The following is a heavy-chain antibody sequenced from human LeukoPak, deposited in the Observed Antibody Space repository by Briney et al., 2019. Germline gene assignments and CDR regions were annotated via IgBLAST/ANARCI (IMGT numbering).Heavy chain of an antibody. Sequence: GGSLRLSCAASGFTFSSYSMNWVRQAPGKGLEWVSSISSSSSYIYYADSVKGRFTISRDNAKNSLYLQMNSLRAEDTAVYYCARCDIVVVLAAMTVYYYYGMDVWGQGTTVTVSS. CDR2: ISSSSSYI. V-gene: IGHV3-21*01. D-gene: IGHD2-2*01. CDR3: ARCDIVVVLAAMTVYYYYGMDV. J-gene: IGHJ6*02. CDR1: GFTFSSYS.